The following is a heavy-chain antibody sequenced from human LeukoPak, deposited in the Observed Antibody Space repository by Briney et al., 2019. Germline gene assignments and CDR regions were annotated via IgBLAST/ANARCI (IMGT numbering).Heavy chain of an antibody. Sequence: GRSLRLSCAASGFTFSSYGMNWVRQAPGKGLVWVSRIDSDGSSTIYADSVKGRFTISRDNAKNTLYLQMNSLRADDTAVYYCASSPAISNYWGQGTLVTVSS. CDR1: GFTFSSYG. CDR2: IDSDGSST. J-gene: IGHJ4*02. D-gene: IGHD2/OR15-2a*01. CDR3: ASSPAISNY. V-gene: IGHV3-74*01.